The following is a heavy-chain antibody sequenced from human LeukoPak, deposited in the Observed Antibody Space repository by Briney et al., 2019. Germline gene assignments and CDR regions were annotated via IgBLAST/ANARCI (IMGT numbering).Heavy chain of an antibody. J-gene: IGHJ4*02. CDR3: AREGYSYGMDYSDY. V-gene: IGHV3-30*04. Sequence: GGSLKLSCAASGFTFSSYAMHWVRQAPGKGLEWVAVISYDGSNKYYADSVKGRFTISRDNSKNTLYLQMNSLRAEDTAVYYCAREGYSYGMDYSDYWGQGTLVTVSS. CDR2: ISYDGSNK. D-gene: IGHD5-18*01. CDR1: GFTFSSYA.